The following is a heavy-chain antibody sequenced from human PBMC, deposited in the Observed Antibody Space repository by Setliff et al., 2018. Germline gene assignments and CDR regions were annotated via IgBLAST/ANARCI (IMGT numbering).Heavy chain of an antibody. CDR3: ASAAAGYCSGRSCYAKLYFDY. V-gene: IGHV4-59*08. Sequence: SETLSLTCTVSGDSMSNYYWNWIRQPPGKGLEWIGYMYYSGNTNYNPSLKSRVTISVDTSKNQFSLKLDSVIVADTAVYYCASAAAGYCSGRSCYAKLYFDYWGQGTLVTVSS. J-gene: IGHJ4*02. D-gene: IGHD2-15*01. CDR2: MYYSGNT. CDR1: GDSMSNYY.